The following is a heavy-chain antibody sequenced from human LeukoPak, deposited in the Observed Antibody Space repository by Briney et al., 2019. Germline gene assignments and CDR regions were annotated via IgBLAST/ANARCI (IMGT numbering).Heavy chain of an antibody. CDR2: IYYSGST. D-gene: IGHD1-26*01. CDR3: ARGSYLEWEHQQTRWFDP. J-gene: IGHJ5*02. V-gene: IGHV4-30-4*08. Sequence: SETLSLTCTVSGGSIRSGDYYWSWIRQPPGRGLEWIGYIYYSGSTYYNPSLKSRVTISVDTSKNQFSLKLSSVTAADTAVYYCARGSYLEWEHQQTRWFDPWGQGTLVTVSS. CDR1: GGSIRSGDYY.